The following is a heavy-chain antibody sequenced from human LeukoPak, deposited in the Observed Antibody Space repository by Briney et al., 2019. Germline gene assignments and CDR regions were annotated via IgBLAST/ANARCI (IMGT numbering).Heavy chain of an antibody. CDR1: GFTVNNNY. J-gene: IGHJ4*02. D-gene: IGHD3-3*01. CDR3: AKESGYYHY. CDR2: IYGGGDT. Sequence: GGSLRLSCAASGFTVNNNYVNWVRQAPGKGPEWVSIIYGGGDTSYADSVKGRFTISRDNSKNTVYLRMNSLRAEDTAVYYCAKESGYYHYWGQGTLVTVSS. V-gene: IGHV3-53*01.